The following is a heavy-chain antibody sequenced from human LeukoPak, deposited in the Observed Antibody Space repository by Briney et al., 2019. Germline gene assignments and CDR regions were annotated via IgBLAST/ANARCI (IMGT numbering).Heavy chain of an antibody. CDR3: AKGNEDCSGGSCYSHCFDY. CDR2: INSDGRTI. J-gene: IGHJ4*02. Sequence: GGSLRLPCAASGFTFNSYWMHWVRQAPGKGLVWVSRINSDGRTISYADSVKGRFTISRDNAKNTLYLQMNSLRAEDTAVYYCAKGNEDCSGGSCYSHCFDYWGQGTLVTVSS. CDR1: GFTFNSYW. V-gene: IGHV3-74*01. D-gene: IGHD2-15*01.